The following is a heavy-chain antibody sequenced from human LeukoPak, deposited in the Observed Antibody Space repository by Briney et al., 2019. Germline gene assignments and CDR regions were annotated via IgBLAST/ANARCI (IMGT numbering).Heavy chain of an antibody. CDR2: ISAYNGNT. Sequence: ASVKVSCRASGYXFTSYCISWVRQAPGQGLEWMGWISAYNGNTNYAQKFQGRVTMTTDTSTSTAYMELRSLRSDDTAVYYCARGDRGKYYYDSSGYSIFDYWGQGTLVTVSS. J-gene: IGHJ4*02. CDR3: ARGDRGKYYYDSSGYSIFDY. CDR1: GYXFTSYC. D-gene: IGHD3-22*01. V-gene: IGHV1-18*01.